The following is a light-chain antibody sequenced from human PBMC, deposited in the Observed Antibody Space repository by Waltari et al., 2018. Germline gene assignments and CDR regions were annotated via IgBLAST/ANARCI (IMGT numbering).Light chain of an antibody. CDR3: SSYAGSTWVV. J-gene: IGLJ2*01. CDR2: EVN. V-gene: IGLV2-8*01. Sequence: QSALTQPPSASGSPGPSVTISCNGTSSAIGGYNYVTWYQQHPGKAPRLMIYEVNKRPSGVPDRFSGSKSGNTASLTVSGLQAEDEADYFCSSYAGSTWVVFGGGTKLTVL. CDR1: SSAIGGYNY.